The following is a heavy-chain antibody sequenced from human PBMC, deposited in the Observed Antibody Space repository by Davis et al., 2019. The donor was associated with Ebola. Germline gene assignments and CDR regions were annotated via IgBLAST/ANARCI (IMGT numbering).Heavy chain of an antibody. CDR3: ARDRESYDFWSGYFDY. J-gene: IGHJ4*02. CDR2: IKQDGSEK. Sequence: ETLSLTCAVSGDSISSSNWWSWVRQAPGKGLEWVANIKQDGSEKYYVDSVKGRFTISRDNAKNSLYLQMNSLRAEDTAVYYCARDRESYDFWSGYFDYWGQGTLVTVSS. V-gene: IGHV3-7*03. CDR1: GDSISSSNW. D-gene: IGHD3-3*01.